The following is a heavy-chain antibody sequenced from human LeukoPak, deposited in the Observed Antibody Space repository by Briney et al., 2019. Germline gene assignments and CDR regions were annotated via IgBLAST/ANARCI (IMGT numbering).Heavy chain of an antibody. D-gene: IGHD6-19*01. CDR1: GGSIGSYY. J-gene: IGHJ4*02. Sequence: SETLFLTCSVSGGSIGSYYWSWIRQPPGKGLEWIGYIYYSGSTNYNPSLKSRVTISVDTSKNQFSLKLSSVTAADTAVYYCARGYSSGLFDYWGQGTLVTVSS. CDR2: IYYSGST. CDR3: ARGYSSGLFDY. V-gene: IGHV4-59*01.